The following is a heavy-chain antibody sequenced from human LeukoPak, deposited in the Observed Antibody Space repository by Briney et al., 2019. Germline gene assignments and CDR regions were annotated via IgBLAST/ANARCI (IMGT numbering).Heavy chain of an antibody. CDR3: ARDQLPIAEARQYNWFDP. D-gene: IGHD1-1*01. J-gene: IGHJ5*02. CDR1: GFTFSTYS. Sequence: SGGSLRPSCAASGFTFSTYSMNWVRQAPGKGLEWVSSISSRSSYINYVDSVKGRFTISRDNAKNSLYLQMNSLRVEDTAIYYCARDQLPIAEARQYNWFDPWGQGTLVTVSS. CDR2: ISSRSSYI. V-gene: IGHV3-21*04.